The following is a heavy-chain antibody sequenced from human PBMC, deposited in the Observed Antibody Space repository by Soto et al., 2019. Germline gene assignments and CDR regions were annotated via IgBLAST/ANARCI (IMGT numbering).Heavy chain of an antibody. Sequence: SETLSLTFTVSGDSVNNCRYHWSWIRQPPMKGLEWIGYIYNSGRAHYNPSLRSRVTISVDTSKNQFSLRLSSVTAADTAVYYCAREPHFTYYYDSSVPRVAFDIWGQGTMVTVSS. CDR3: AREPHFTYYYDSSVPRVAFDI. CDR1: GDSVNNCRYH. D-gene: IGHD3-22*01. CDR2: IYNSGRA. V-gene: IGHV4-61*01. J-gene: IGHJ3*02.